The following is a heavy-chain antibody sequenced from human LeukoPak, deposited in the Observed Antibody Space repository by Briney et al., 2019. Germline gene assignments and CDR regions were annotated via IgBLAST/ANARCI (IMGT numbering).Heavy chain of an antibody. CDR2: MNPNSGNT. D-gene: IGHD6-19*01. Sequence: GASVKVSCKASGYTFTGYYMHWVRQATGQGLEWMGWMNPNSGNTGYAQKFQGRVTMTRNTSISTAYMELSSLRSEDTAVYYCASGIKVAGIFGTVSWFDPWGQGTLVTVSS. CDR3: ASGIKVAGIFGTVSWFDP. J-gene: IGHJ5*02. CDR1: GYTFTGYY. V-gene: IGHV1-8*02.